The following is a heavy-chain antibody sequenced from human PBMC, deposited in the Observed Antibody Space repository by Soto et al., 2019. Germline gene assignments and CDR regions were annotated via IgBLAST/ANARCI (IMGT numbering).Heavy chain of an antibody. D-gene: IGHD3-9*01. CDR2: IDWDDDK. V-gene: IGHV2-70*11. CDR3: ARLSRDILTGRPLGTFYYYYMDV. J-gene: IGHJ6*03. Sequence: SGPTLVNPTQTLTLTCTFSGFSLSTSGMCVSWIRQPPGKALEWLARIDWDDDKYYSTSLKTRLTISKDTSKNQVVLTMTNMDPVDTATYYCARLSRDILTGRPLGTFYYYYMDVWGKGTTVTVSS. CDR1: GFSLSTSGMC.